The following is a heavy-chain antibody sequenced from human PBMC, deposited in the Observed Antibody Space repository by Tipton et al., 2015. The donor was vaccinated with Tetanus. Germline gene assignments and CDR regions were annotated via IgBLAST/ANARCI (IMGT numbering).Heavy chain of an antibody. D-gene: IGHD2-15*01. CDR2: IDSHSRNT. Sequence: SLRLSCAASGFTFINYGMNWVRQAPGKGLEWVSSIDSHSRNTYYADSVKGRFTVSRDNAKNSLYLQMNSLRAEDTAVYYCAKSHGYCSGGSCYYYYGMDVWGQGTTVTVSS. CDR1: GFTFINYG. CDR3: AKSHGYCSGGSCYYYYGMDV. J-gene: IGHJ6*02. V-gene: IGHV3-21*04.